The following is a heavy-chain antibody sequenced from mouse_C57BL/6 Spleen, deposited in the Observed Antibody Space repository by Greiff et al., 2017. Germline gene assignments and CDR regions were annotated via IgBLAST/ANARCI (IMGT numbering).Heavy chain of an antibody. CDR1: GYTFTSYW. D-gene: IGHD1-1*01. Sequence: QVQLQQPGAELVKPGASVKMSCKASGYTFTSYWITWVKQRPGQGLEWIGDIYPGSGSTNYNEKFKSKATLTVDTSSSTAYMQLSSLTSEDSAVYYCARHEALLLRKGMDYWGQGTSVTVSS. CDR2: IYPGSGST. CDR3: ARHEALLLRKGMDY. V-gene: IGHV1-55*01. J-gene: IGHJ4*01.